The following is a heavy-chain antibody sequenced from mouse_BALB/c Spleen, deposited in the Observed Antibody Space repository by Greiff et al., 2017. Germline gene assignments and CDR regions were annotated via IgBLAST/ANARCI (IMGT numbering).Heavy chain of an antibody. CDR3: ARDKRDGYDYFDY. Sequence: EVKLMESGGGLVQPGGSLRLSCATSGFTFTDYYMSWVRQPPGKALEWLGFIRNKANGYTTEYSASVKGRFTISRDNSQSILYLQMNTLRAEDSATYYCARDKRDGYDYFDYWGQGTTLTVSS. CDR2: IRNKANGYTT. J-gene: IGHJ2*01. V-gene: IGHV7-3*02. CDR1: GFTFTDYY. D-gene: IGHD2-2*01.